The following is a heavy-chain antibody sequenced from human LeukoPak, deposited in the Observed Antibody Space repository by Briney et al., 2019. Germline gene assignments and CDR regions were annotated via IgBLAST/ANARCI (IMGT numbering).Heavy chain of an antibody. CDR1: LGSPSVDY. J-gene: IGHJ6*03. CDR2: LNHRVGT. CDR3: ARGRNTMVRGAIGAETRYYYSYYMDV. Sequence: PESLSLTSALPLGSPSVDYSSWICDTPRGRVGWIGELNHRVGTNYTTSLKSRATTSLYTSKNHFSLKLSSVTAADTALYYCARGRNTMVRGAIGAETRYYYSYYMDVCGKGTTVTVSS. V-gene: IGHV4-34*01. D-gene: IGHD3-10*01.